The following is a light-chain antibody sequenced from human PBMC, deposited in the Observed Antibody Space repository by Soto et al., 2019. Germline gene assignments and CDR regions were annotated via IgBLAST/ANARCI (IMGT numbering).Light chain of an antibody. Sequence: EIVMTQSPATLSVSPGERASLSCRASQSVNNNLAWYQQKPGQAPRLLIYGASTRATGIPARFSGSGSGTEFTLTISSLQSEDFAVYYCQQYNNWPRTFGQGTKVDI. CDR2: GAS. J-gene: IGKJ1*01. V-gene: IGKV3-15*01. CDR1: QSVNNN. CDR3: QQYNNWPRT.